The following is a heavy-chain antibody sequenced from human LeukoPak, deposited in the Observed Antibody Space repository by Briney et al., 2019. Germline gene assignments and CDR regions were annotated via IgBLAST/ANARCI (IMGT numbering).Heavy chain of an antibody. V-gene: IGHV4-39*07. J-gene: IGHJ4*02. CDR3: ASWAVAGPFFDY. Sequence: SETLSLTCTVSGGSISSSSYYWGWIRQPPGKGLEWIGSIYYSGSTYYNPSLKSRVTISVDTSKNQFSLKLSSVTAADTAVYYCASWAVAGPFFDYWGQGTLVTVSS. D-gene: IGHD6-19*01. CDR2: IYYSGST. CDR1: GGSISSSSYY.